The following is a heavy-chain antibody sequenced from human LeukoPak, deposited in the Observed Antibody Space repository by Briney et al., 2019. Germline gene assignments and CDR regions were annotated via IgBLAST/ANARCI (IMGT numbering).Heavy chain of an antibody. CDR2: ISGGGVTT. CDR1: GFTVSSNY. Sequence: GGPLRLSCAASGFTVSSNYMSWVRQAPGEGLEWVSGISGGGVTTYYADSVKGRFTISRDNSKNTLYLQMNSLRADDTAIYYCARNQQLGGHSYYYYGMDVWGQGTTVTVSS. J-gene: IGHJ6*02. V-gene: IGHV3-53*01. CDR3: ARNQQLGGHSYYYYGMDV. D-gene: IGHD3-16*01.